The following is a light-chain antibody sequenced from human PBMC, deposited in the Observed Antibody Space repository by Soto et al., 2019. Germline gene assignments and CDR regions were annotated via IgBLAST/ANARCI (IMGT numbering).Light chain of an antibody. J-gene: IGKJ2*01. CDR2: DAS. CDR1: QSVSSN. Sequence: EIVMTQSPATLSVSPGERATLSCRASQSVSSNLAWYQQKPGQAPRLLIYDASTRATGIPARFSGSGSGTEFTLTISSLQSEDFAVYHCQQYKKWPLYTFGQGTKLEI. V-gene: IGKV3-15*01. CDR3: QQYKKWPLYT.